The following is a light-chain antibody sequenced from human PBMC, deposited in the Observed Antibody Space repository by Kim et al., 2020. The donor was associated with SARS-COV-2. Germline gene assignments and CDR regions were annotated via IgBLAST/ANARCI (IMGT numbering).Light chain of an antibody. J-gene: IGLJ3*02. Sequence: QRVTISCAGSSSNIGAGYDVHWYRHLPGTAPKLLIYGSSNRPSGVPDRFSGSKSGTSASLAITGLQAEDEADYYCQSYDTSLSGWVFGGGTQLTVL. CDR2: GSS. V-gene: IGLV1-40*01. CDR3: QSYDTSLSGWV. CDR1: SSNIGAGYD.